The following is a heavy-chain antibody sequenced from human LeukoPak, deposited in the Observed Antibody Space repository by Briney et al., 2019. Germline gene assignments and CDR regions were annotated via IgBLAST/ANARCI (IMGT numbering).Heavy chain of an antibody. V-gene: IGHV3-7*01. CDR3: AREGLRYFDWQVWNDAFDI. D-gene: IGHD3-9*01. CDR2: IKQDGSEK. CDR1: GFTFSSYW. J-gene: IGHJ3*02. Sequence: GGSLRLSCAASGFTFSSYWMSWVRQAPGKGLEWVATIKQDGSEKYYVDSVKGRFTISRDNAKNSLYLQMNSLRAEDTAVYYCAREGLRYFDWQVWNDAFDIWGQGTMVTVSS.